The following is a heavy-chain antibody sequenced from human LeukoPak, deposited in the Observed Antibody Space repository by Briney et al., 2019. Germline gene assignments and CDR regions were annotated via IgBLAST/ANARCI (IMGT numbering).Heavy chain of an antibody. J-gene: IGHJ4*02. Sequence: QPGGSLRLSCAASGFTFSSYAMSCVRQAPGKGLEWVSAISGSGGSTYYADSVQGRFTISRDNSKNTLYLQMNSLRAEDTAVYYCAKDGYSSGWYVDYWGQGTLVTVSS. CDR3: AKDGYSSGWYVDY. CDR2: ISGSGGST. CDR1: GFTFSSYA. D-gene: IGHD6-19*01. V-gene: IGHV3-23*01.